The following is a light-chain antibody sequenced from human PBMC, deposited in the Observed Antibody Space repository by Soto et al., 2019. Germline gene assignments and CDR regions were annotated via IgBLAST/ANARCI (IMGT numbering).Light chain of an antibody. CDR1: QSVSSSY. V-gene: IGKV3D-20*02. CDR2: DAS. Sequence: EIVLTQSPGTLSLSPGERATLSCRASQSVSSSYLAWYQQKPGQPPRLLIYDASNRAAGIPARFSGSGSGTDFTLTISSLEPEDFAMYYCQQRGNWPPLTFGGGTKVDIK. CDR3: QQRGNWPPLT. J-gene: IGKJ4*01.